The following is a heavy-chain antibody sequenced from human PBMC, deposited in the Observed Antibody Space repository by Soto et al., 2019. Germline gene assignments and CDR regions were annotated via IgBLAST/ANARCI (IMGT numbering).Heavy chain of an antibody. CDR1: GGSFSGYY. Sequence: SETLSLTCAVYGGSFSGYYWSWIRQPPGKGLEWIGEINHSGSTNYNPSLKSRVTISVDTSKNQFSLKLSSVTAADTAVYYCARSLVVPAALPRFYYYGMDVWGQGTTVTVYS. V-gene: IGHV4-34*01. D-gene: IGHD2-2*01. CDR2: INHSGST. J-gene: IGHJ6*02. CDR3: ARSLVVPAALPRFYYYGMDV.